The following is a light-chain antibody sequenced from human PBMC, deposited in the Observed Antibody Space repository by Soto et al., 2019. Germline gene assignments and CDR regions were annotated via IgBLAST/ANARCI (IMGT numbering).Light chain of an antibody. V-gene: IGLV2-8*01. CDR1: SSDVGGYNY. J-gene: IGLJ2*01. CDR3: NSYAGSNNFVV. CDR2: EVS. Sequence: QSALTQPPSASGSPGQSVTISCTGTSSDVGGYNYVSWYQHHPGKAPKLMISEVSKRPSGVPDRFSGSKSGNTASLTVSGLQAEDEADYYCNSYAGSNNFVVFGGGTKLTVL.